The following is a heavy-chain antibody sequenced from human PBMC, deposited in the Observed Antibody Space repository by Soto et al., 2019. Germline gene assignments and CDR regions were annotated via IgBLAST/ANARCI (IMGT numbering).Heavy chain of an antibody. J-gene: IGHJ5*02. Sequence: HVQLQESGPGLVKPSDTLSLTCAVSDSSVSSSYWWGWIRQPPGKGLEWVGYISYNGDTYSNPSHKRRVSMSVDTSKNHFSLKLDSVTAIDTATYYCARIVAPGTQGWFDPLGQGTLVTVSS. D-gene: IGHD1-1*01. V-gene: IGHV4-28*01. CDR2: ISYNGDT. CDR3: ARIVAPGTQGWFDP. CDR1: DSSVSSSYW.